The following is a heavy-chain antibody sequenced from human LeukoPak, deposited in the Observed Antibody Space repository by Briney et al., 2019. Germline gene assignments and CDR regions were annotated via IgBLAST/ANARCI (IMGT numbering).Heavy chain of an antibody. V-gene: IGHV1-69*01. J-gene: IGHJ3*02. CDR1: GGTFSSYA. CDR2: VITIFGTG. D-gene: IGHD5-18*01. CDR3: ARVCVHTAMVYAFDI. Sequence: SMKVSFTSSGGTFSSYAISLLRQAPAQGHEWMGGVITIFGTGNYAYKFSGKGRITVAGATCTAYLDLRSMRSEDTAVYYCARVCVHTAMVYAFDIWGQGTMVTVSS.